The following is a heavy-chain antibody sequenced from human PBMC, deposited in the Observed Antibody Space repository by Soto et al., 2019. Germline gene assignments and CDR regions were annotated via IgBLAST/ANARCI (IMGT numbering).Heavy chain of an antibody. CDR1: GFTFSSYW. CDR3: ARGLIVPYCGGDCLSLYGMDV. Sequence: GESLKISCAASGFTFSSYWMHWVRQAPGKGLVWVSRINSDGSSTSYADSVKGRFTISRDNAKNTLYLQMNSLRAEDTAVYYCARGLIVPYCGGDCLSLYGMDVWGQGTTVTVSS. D-gene: IGHD2-21*02. V-gene: IGHV3-74*01. CDR2: INSDGSST. J-gene: IGHJ6*02.